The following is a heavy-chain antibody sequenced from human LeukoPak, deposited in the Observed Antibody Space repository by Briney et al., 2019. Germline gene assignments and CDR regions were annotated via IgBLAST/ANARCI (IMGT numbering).Heavy chain of an antibody. CDR2: ISYDGSNK. D-gene: IGHD2-21*02. CDR1: GFTFSSYA. CDR3: ARDLGQGVVTAPYGYMDV. J-gene: IGHJ6*03. Sequence: PGRSLRLSCAASGFTFSSYAMHWVRQAPGKGLEWVAVISYDGSNKYYADSVKGRFTISRDNSKNTLYLQMNSLRAEDTAVYYCARDLGQGVVTAPYGYMDVWGKGTTVTVSS. V-gene: IGHV3-30*04.